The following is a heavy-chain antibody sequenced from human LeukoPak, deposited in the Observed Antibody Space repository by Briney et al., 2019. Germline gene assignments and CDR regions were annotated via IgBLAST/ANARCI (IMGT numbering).Heavy chain of an antibody. V-gene: IGHV6-1*01. CDR3: ARDDYGDHQARSSMDV. CDR2: TYYRSKWYN. D-gene: IGHD4-17*01. Sequence: SQTLSLTCAISGDSVSSNSAAWTWIRQSPSRGLEWLGRTYYRSKWYNDYAVSVKSRITINPDTSKNQFSLQLNSVTPEDTAVYYCARDDYGDHQARSSMDVWGQGTTVTVSS. J-gene: IGHJ6*02. CDR1: GDSVSSNSAA.